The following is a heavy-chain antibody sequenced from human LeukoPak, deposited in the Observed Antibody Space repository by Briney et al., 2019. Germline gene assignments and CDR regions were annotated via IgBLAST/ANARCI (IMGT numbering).Heavy chain of an antibody. Sequence: QTGGSLRLSCAASGFTFSSYAMSWVRQAPGKGLEWVSAISGSGGSTYYADSVKGRFTISRDNSKNTLYLQMNSLRAEDTAVYYCAKDPRSTYYDILTGPVGYWGQGTLVTVSS. V-gene: IGHV3-23*01. CDR3: AKDPRSTYYDILTGPVGY. J-gene: IGHJ4*02. CDR1: GFTFSSYA. D-gene: IGHD3-9*01. CDR2: ISGSGGST.